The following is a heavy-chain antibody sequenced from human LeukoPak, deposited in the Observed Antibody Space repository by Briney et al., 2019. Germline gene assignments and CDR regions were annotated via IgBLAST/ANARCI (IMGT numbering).Heavy chain of an antibody. J-gene: IGHJ3*02. CDR2: IYTSGST. CDR1: GGSISSYY. D-gene: IGHD4-23*01. CDR3: ARVNVYGGPDAFDI. Sequence: PSETLSLTCTVSGGSISSYYWSWIRQPAGKGLEWIGRIYTSGSTNYNPSLKSRVTMSVDTSKNQFSLKLSSVTAADTAVYYCARVNVYGGPDAFDIWGQGTMVTVSS. V-gene: IGHV4-4*07.